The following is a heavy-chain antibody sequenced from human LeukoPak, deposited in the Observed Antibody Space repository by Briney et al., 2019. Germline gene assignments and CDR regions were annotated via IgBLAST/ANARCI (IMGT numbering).Heavy chain of an antibody. Sequence: ASVKVSCKASGGSISSYGISGVRQAPGQGLEWMGRIIPVVGTANYAQKLQDRVTITADTVSNTAYMALTSLTSEDTAVYFCAKQGEIRQDYYMDVWGNGTAVTVSS. CDR1: GGSISSYG. V-gene: IGHV1-69*04. CDR2: IIPVVGTA. CDR3: AKQGEIRQDYYMDV. J-gene: IGHJ6*03. D-gene: IGHD1/OR15-1a*01.